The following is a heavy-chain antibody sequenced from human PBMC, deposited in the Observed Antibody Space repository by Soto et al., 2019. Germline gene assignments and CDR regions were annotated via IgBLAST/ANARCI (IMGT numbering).Heavy chain of an antibody. Sequence: SETLSLTCTVSGGSISSYYWSWIRQPAGKGLEWIGRIYTSGSTNYNPSLKSRVTMSVDTSKNQFSLKLSSVTAADTAVYYCARDRAELRFLEWLSEEVYDYYGMDVWGQGTTVTVSS. D-gene: IGHD3-3*01. J-gene: IGHJ6*02. CDR1: GGSISSYY. V-gene: IGHV4-4*07. CDR2: IYTSGST. CDR3: ARDRAELRFLEWLSEEVYDYYGMDV.